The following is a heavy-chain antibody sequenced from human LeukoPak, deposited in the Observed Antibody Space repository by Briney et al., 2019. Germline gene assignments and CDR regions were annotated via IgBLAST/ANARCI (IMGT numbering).Heavy chain of an antibody. Sequence: EGSLRLSCAASGFTFSSYWMSWVRQAPGKGLEWVANIKQDGSEKYYVDSVKGRFTITRDNAKNSLYLQMNSLRAEDTAVYYCARDPYSSSWYWFDPWGQGTLVTVSS. CDR1: GFTFSSYW. CDR2: IKQDGSEK. CDR3: ARDPYSSSWYWFDP. J-gene: IGHJ5*02. V-gene: IGHV3-7*01. D-gene: IGHD6-13*01.